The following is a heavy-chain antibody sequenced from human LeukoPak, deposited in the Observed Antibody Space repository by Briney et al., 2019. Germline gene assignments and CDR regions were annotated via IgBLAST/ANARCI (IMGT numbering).Heavy chain of an antibody. CDR3: ANVGSLLC. Sequence: PGGSLRLSYAASGFTFSSYSMNWVRQAPGKGLEWVSSISSSTSYIYYADSVKGRFTISRDNAKNSLYLQMNSLRAEDTAVYYCANVGSLLCWGQGTLVTVSS. CDR2: ISSSTSYI. J-gene: IGHJ4*02. D-gene: IGHD1-26*01. V-gene: IGHV3-21*01. CDR1: GFTFSSYS.